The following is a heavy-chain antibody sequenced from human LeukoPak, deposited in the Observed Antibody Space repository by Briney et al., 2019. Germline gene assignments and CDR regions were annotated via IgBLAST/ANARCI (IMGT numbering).Heavy chain of an antibody. CDR2: IYYSGST. J-gene: IGHJ6*03. CDR1: GGSISSGDYY. D-gene: IGHD3-3*01. CDR3: ARDGVHYDFWSGPTGGRYYYYYMDV. V-gene: IGHV4-30-4*08. Sequence: SETLSLTCTVSGGSISSGDYYWCWSRQPPGKGLEWIGYIYYSGSTYYNPSLKSRVTISVDTSKNKFSLKLSSVTAADTAVYYCARDGVHYDFWSGPTGGRYYYYYMDVWGKGTTVTVSS.